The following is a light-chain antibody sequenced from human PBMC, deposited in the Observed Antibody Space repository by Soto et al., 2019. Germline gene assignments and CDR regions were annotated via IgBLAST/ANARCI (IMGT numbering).Light chain of an antibody. CDR3: SSYTSSSTLV. CDR2: EVS. CDR1: SSDVGGYNY. V-gene: IGLV2-14*01. Sequence: QSVPTQPASVSGSPGQSITMSCTGTSSDVGGYNYVSWYQQHPGKAPKLMIYEVSNRPSGVSNRFSGSKSGNTASLTISGLQAEDEADYYCSSYTSSSTLVFGTGTKVTVL. J-gene: IGLJ1*01.